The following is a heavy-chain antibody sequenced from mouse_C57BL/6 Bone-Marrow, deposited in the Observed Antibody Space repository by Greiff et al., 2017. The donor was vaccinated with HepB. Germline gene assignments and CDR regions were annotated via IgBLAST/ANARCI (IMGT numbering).Heavy chain of an antibody. CDR3: ARRGRGNPYYFDY. CDR1: EYEFPSHD. Sequence: DVMLVESGGGLVQPGESLKLSCESNEYEFPSHDMSWVRKTPEKRLELVAAINSDGGSTYYPDTMERRFIISRDNTKEALYLQMSSLRSEDTALYYCARRGRGNPYYFDYWGQGTTLTVSS. J-gene: IGHJ2*01. D-gene: IGHD2-1*01. CDR2: INSDGGST. V-gene: IGHV5-2*01.